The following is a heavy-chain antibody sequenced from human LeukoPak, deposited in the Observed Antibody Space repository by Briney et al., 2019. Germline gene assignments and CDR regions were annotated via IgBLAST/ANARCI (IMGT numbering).Heavy chain of an antibody. V-gene: IGHV4-59*01. J-gene: IGHJ4*02. Sequence: SETLSLTCTVSGGSISSYYWSWIRQPPGKGLEWIGYIYYSGSTSYNPSLKSRVTISVDTSKNQFSLKLSSVTAADTAVYYCAREVGANLFDCWGQGTLVTVSS. D-gene: IGHD1-26*01. CDR1: GGSISSYY. CDR3: AREVGANLFDC. CDR2: IYYSGST.